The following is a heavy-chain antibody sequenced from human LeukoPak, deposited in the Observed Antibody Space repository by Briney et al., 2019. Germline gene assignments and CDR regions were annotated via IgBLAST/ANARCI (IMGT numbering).Heavy chain of an antibody. J-gene: IGHJ4*02. CDR1: GFTFSSYG. D-gene: IGHD4-11*01. CDR3: AKDRRMTTVTPGDY. V-gene: IGHV3-23*01. Sequence: PGGSLRLSCAASGFTFSSYGMSWVRQAPGKGLEWVSAISGSGGSTYYADSVKGRFTISRDNSKNTLYLQMDSLRAEDTAVYYCAKDRRMTTVTPGDYWGQGTLVTVSS. CDR2: ISGSGGST.